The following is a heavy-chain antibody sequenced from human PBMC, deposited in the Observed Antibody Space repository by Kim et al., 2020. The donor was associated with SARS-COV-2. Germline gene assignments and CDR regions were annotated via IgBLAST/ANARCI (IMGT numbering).Heavy chain of an antibody. V-gene: IGHV4-39*01. D-gene: IGHD6-13*01. CDR3: ASRYKYIAAAAN. J-gene: IGHJ4*02. Sequence: YNPSLKSRVTISVDTSKNQFSLKLSSVTAADTAVYYCASRYKYIAAAANWGQGTLVTVSS.